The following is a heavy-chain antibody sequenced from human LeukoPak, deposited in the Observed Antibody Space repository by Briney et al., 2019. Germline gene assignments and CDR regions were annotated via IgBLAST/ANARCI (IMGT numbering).Heavy chain of an antibody. D-gene: IGHD2-2*02. V-gene: IGHV4-34*01. CDR1: GGSFSGYY. J-gene: IGHJ6*03. CDR2: INHRGST. Sequence: SSETLSLTCAVYGGSFSGYYWSWIRQPPGKGLEWIGEINHRGSTNYNPSLKSRVTISVDTSKNQFSLKLSSVTAADTAVYYCARTRPDIVVVPAAISQRGYYYYYYYMDVWGKGTTVTVSS. CDR3: ARTRPDIVVVPAAISQRGYYYYYYYMDV.